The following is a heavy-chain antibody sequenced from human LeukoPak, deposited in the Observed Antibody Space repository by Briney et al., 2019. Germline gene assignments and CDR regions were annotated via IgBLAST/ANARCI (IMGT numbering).Heavy chain of an antibody. CDR2: ISSSSSYI. D-gene: IGHD3-22*01. V-gene: IGHV3-21*01. CDR1: GFTFSSYG. J-gene: IGHJ4*02. CDR3: ARDLYDSSGL. Sequence: GGSLRLSCAASGFTFSSYGMSWVRQTPGKGLEWVSSISSSSSYIYYADSVKGRFTISRDNAKNSLYLQMNSLRAEDTAVYYCARDLYDSSGLWGQGTLVTVSS.